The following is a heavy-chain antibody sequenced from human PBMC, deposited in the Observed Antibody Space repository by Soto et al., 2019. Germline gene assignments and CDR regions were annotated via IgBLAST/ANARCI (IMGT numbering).Heavy chain of an antibody. D-gene: IGHD1-26*01. CDR1: GFTFSNAW. CDR2: IKSKTDGGTT. Sequence: PGGSLRLSCAASGFTFSNAWMNWVRQAPGKGLEWVGRIKSKTDGGTTDYAAPVKGRFTISRDDSKNTLYLQMNSLRTEDTAVYYCTTDPQWELRGIFDYWGQGTLVTVSS. CDR3: TTDPQWELRGIFDY. V-gene: IGHV3-15*07. J-gene: IGHJ4*02.